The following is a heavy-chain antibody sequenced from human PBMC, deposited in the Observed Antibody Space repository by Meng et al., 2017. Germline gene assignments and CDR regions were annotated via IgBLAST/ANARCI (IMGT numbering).Heavy chain of an antibody. J-gene: IGHJ3*02. CDR1: GGSISSGGYY. Sequence: SETLSLTCTVSGGSISSGGYYWSWIRQHPGKGLEWIGYIYYSGSTYYNPSLKSRVTISVDTPKNQFSLKLSSVTAADTAVYYCARGLKSSTVTLELFDIWGQGTMVTVSS. V-gene: IGHV4-31*03. CDR2: IYYSGST. D-gene: IGHD4-17*01. CDR3: ARGLKSSTVTLELFDI.